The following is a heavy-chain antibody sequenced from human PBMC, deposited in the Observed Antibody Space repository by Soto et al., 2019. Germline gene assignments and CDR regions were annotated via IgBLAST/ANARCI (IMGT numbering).Heavy chain of an antibody. CDR2: IDKSGTTR. D-gene: IGHD1-26*01. CDR3: ARGRVVEAILPFDF. CDR1: GFTFSSYG. Sequence: GGSLRLSCVGSGFTFSSYGMNWVRQGPGKGLEWLSSIDKSGTTRYYADSVKGRFTISRDNAKNSLYLQMNSLRAEDTALYYCARGRVVEAILPFDFWGQGTLVTVSS. J-gene: IGHJ4*01. V-gene: IGHV3-48*04.